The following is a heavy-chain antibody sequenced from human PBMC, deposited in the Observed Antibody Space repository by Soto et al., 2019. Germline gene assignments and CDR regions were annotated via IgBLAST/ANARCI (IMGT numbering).Heavy chain of an antibody. Sequence: PSETLSLTCAVSGDSISSGGYSWNWIRQPPGKGLEWIGYIYHSGGTDYNPSLKSRVTITVDSSNNQFSLKLNSVTAADTAVYYYDSSGYYDYWGQGTLVTVSS. V-gene: IGHV4-30-2*01. CDR1: GDSISSGGYS. D-gene: IGHD3-22*01. J-gene: IGHJ4*02. CDR3: DSSGYYDY. CDR2: IYHSGGT.